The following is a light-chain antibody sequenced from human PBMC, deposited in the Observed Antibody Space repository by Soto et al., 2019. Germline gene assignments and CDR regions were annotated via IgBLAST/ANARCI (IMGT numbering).Light chain of an antibody. V-gene: IGLV2-23*01. Sequence: QSVLTQPASVSGSPGQSITISCTGTSSDVGSYNLVSWYQHHPGKAPKLMIYEGSKRPSGVSNRFSGSKSGNTASLTISGLQAEDEADYYCCSYAGSSTWVFGGGTTLTVL. CDR2: EGS. J-gene: IGLJ3*02. CDR1: SSDVGSYNL. CDR3: CSYAGSSTWV.